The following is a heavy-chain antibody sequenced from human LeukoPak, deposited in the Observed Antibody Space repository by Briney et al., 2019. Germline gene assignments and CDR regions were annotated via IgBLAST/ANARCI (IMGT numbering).Heavy chain of an antibody. D-gene: IGHD6-13*01. V-gene: IGHV3-21*01. J-gene: IGHJ6*03. CDR2: ISSSSSYI. CDR1: GFTFSSYS. Sequence: PGGSLRLSCAASGFTFSSYSMNWVRQAPGKGLEWVSSISSSSSYIYYADSVKGRFTISRDNAKNSLYLQMNSLRAEDTAVYYCARGQQLDSYYYYYYMDVWGKGTTVTVSS. CDR3: ARGQQLDSYYYYYYMDV.